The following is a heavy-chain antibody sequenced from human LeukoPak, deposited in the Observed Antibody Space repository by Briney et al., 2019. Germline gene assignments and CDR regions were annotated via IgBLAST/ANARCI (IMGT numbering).Heavy chain of an antibody. D-gene: IGHD4-23*01. CDR2: IIHSGSP. J-gene: IGHJ2*01. Sequence: SETLSLTCAVYGGSFSGYYWSWIRQPPGKGLEWIGEIIHSGSPNYNPSLKSRVTMSIDTSKNQFSLNLSSVTAADTAVYYCARAPYGGKGWYFDLWGRGTLVTVSS. CDR3: ARAPYGGKGWYFDL. V-gene: IGHV4-34*10. CDR1: GGSFSGYY.